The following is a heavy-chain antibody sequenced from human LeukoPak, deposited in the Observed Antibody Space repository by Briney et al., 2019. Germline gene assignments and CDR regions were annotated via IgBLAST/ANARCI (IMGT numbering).Heavy chain of an antibody. D-gene: IGHD6-19*01. J-gene: IGHJ6*02. V-gene: IGHV3-74*01. CDR3: ARDLTVAAYYYYYYGMDV. CDR2: INSGGSST. Sequence: QPGGSLRLSCAASGFTFSSYWMHWVRQAPGKGLVWVSRINSGGSSTSYADSVKGRFTISRDNAKNTLYLQMNGLRAEDTAVYYCARDLTVAAYYYYYYGMDVWGQGTTVTVSS. CDR1: GFTFSSYW.